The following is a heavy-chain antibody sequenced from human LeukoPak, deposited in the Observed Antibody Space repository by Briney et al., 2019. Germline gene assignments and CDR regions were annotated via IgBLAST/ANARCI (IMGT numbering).Heavy chain of an antibody. Sequence: PSETLSLTCTVAGGSISSYYWSWIRQPPGKGLEWIGYIYYSGSTNYNPSLKSRVTISVDTSKNQFSLKLSSVTAADTAVYYCARRGGYFDYSGQGTLVTVSS. V-gene: IGHV4-59*01. CDR2: IYYSGST. CDR3: ARRGGYFDY. CDR1: GGSISSYY. D-gene: IGHD2-15*01. J-gene: IGHJ4*02.